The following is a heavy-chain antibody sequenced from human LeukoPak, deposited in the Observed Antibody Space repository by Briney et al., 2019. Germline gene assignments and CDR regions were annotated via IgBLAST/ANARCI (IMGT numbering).Heavy chain of an antibody. J-gene: IGHJ3*02. CDR2: ISYDGSNK. CDR3: ARRGESPLGAFDI. Sequence: LSGGSLRLSCAASGFTFSSYAMHWVRQAPGKGLEWVAVISYDGSNKYYADSVKGRFTISRDNSKNTLYLQMNSLRAEDTAVYFCARRGESPLGAFDIWGQGTMVTVSS. CDR1: GFTFSSYA. V-gene: IGHV3-30-3*01. D-gene: IGHD7-27*01.